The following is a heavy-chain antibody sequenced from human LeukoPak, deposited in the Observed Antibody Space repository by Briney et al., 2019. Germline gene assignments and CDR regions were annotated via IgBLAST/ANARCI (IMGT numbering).Heavy chain of an antibody. D-gene: IGHD3-22*01. J-gene: IGHJ6*02. V-gene: IGHV1-69*13. CDR3: ARDVRPYYYDSSGYGYYYYGMDV. CDR2: IIPIFGTA. Sequence: SVKVSCKASGGTFISYAISWVRQAPGQGLEWMGGIIPIFGTANYAQKLQGRVTITADESTSTAYMELSSLRPEDTAVYYGARDVRPYYYDSSGYGYYYYGMDVWGQGTTVTVSS. CDR1: GGTFISYA.